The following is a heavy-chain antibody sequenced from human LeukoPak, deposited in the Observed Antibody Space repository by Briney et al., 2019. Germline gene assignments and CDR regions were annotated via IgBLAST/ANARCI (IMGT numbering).Heavy chain of an antibody. V-gene: IGHV4-34*01. CDR3: ARSPYFDWAYYYGMDV. J-gene: IGHJ6*02. CDR1: GGPFRGFY. Sequence: PSETLSLTCAVYGGPFRGFYWSWIRQPPGKGLEWIGEINHSGRTNYKPSLKSRVTISVDTSKNQFSLKLSSVTAADTAVYYCARSPYFDWAYYYGMDVWGQGTTVTVSS. CDR2: INHSGRT. D-gene: IGHD3-9*01.